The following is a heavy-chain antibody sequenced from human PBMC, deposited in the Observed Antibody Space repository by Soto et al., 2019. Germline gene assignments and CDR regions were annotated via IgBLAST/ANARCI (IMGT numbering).Heavy chain of an antibody. V-gene: IGHV3-23*01. D-gene: IGHD2-15*01. CDR2: ISGSGGST. Sequence: PGGSLRLSCAASGFTFSSYAMSWVRQAPGKGLEWVSAISGSGGSTYYADSVKGRFTISRDNSKNTLYLQMNSLRAEDTAVYYCAKETLGYCSSGSCRIDYWGQGTLVTVSS. CDR1: GFTFSSYA. CDR3: AKETLGYCSSGSCRIDY. J-gene: IGHJ4*02.